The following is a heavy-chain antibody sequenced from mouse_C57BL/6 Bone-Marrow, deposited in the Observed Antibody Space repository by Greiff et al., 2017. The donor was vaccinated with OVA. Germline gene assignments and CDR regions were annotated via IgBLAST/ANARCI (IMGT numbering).Heavy chain of an antibody. D-gene: IGHD2-3*01. Sequence: EVKLQQSGAELVRPGASVKLSCPASGFNIKDAYMPWVKQRPDQGLGWIGWFDPENGDTEYASKFQGKATITADTSSNTAYLQLSSLTSEDTAVYYCTTSGGYYGYWGQGTLVTVSA. V-gene: IGHV14-4*01. CDR1: GFNIKDAY. CDR2: FDPENGDT. CDR3: TTSGGYYGY. J-gene: IGHJ3*01.